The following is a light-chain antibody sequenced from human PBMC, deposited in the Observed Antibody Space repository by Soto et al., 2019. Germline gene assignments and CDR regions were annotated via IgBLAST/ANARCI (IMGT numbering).Light chain of an antibody. CDR1: QRISRW. J-gene: IGKJ2*01. CDR2: KAS. Sequence: DIQMTQSPSTLSASVGDRVTITCRASQRISRWLAWYQQKPGKAPRLLIYKASTLKSGVPSRFSGSGSETEFTLTITSLQPEDSATYYCQQRNSYPRTFGQGTKVDIK. CDR3: QQRNSYPRT. V-gene: IGKV1-5*03.